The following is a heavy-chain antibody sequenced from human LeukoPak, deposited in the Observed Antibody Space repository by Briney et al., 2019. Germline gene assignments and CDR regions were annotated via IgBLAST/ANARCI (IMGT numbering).Heavy chain of an antibody. CDR2: IRSKAYGGTT. CDR3: TREYTLLAFDI. CDR1: GFTFGDYA. J-gene: IGHJ3*02. D-gene: IGHD2-2*02. V-gene: IGHV3-49*03. Sequence: TGGSLRFSCTASGFTFGDYAMSWFRQAPGKGLEWVGFIRSKAYGGTTEYAASVKGRFTISRDDSKSVAYLQMNSLKTEDTAVYYCTREYTLLAFDIWGQGTMVTVSS.